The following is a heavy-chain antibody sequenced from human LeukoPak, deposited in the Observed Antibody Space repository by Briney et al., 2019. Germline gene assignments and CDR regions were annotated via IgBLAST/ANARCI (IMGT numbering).Heavy chain of an antibody. V-gene: IGHV3-30*02. CDR3: ARAHSGSLAY. D-gene: IGHD1-26*01. CDR1: GFTFSTHG. Sequence: GGSLRLSCAASGFTFSTHGMHWVRQAPGKGLEWVAFIRYDGINKYYADSVKGRFTISRDNAKNSLYLQMNSLRAEDTAVYYCARAHSGSLAYWGQGTLVTVSS. CDR2: IRYDGINK. J-gene: IGHJ4*02.